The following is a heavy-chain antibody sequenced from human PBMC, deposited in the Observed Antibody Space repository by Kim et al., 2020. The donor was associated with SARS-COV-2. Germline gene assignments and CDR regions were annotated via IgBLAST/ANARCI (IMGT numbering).Heavy chain of an antibody. Sequence: GGSLRLSCAASGFTFSSYAMSWVRQAPGKGLEWVSAISGSGGSTYYADSVKGRFTISRDNSKNTLYLQMNSLRAEDTAVYYCAKGILQLAKYYYYYGMDVWGQGTTVTVSS. D-gene: IGHD6-13*01. V-gene: IGHV3-23*01. CDR2: ISGSGGST. J-gene: IGHJ6*02. CDR1: GFTFSSYA. CDR3: AKGILQLAKYYYYYGMDV.